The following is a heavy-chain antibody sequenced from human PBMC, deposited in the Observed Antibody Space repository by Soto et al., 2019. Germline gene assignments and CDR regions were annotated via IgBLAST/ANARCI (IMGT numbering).Heavy chain of an antibody. Sequence: EVQVVESGGDLIQAGGSLRLSCGASGFTVSGNSLSWVRQAPGKGLEWVSYIYIDGSTYYADSVRGRFTITRDNSKNTLSLQMNNLRAEDTAVYYCAIDGGAGTRMAGAHDHYYYSGMDVWGQGTTVTVSS. CDR1: GFTVSGNS. J-gene: IGHJ6*02. CDR3: AIDGGAGTRMAGAHDHYYYSGMDV. CDR2: IYIDGST. D-gene: IGHD6-19*01. V-gene: IGHV3-53*01.